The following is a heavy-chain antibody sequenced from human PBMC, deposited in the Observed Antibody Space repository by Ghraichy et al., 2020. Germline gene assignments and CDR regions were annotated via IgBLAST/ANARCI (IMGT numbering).Heavy chain of an antibody. J-gene: IGHJ6*02. CDR2: IYYSGST. D-gene: IGHD3-22*01. Sequence: ESLNISCTVSGGSISSYYWSWIRQPPGKGLEWIGYIYYSGSTNYNPSLKSRVTISVDTSKNQFSLKLSSVTAADTAVYYCARAGYYDSSGYAVPYYYYYYGMDVWGQGTTVTVSS. CDR1: GGSISSYY. V-gene: IGHV4-59*01. CDR3: ARAGYYDSSGYAVPYYYYYYGMDV.